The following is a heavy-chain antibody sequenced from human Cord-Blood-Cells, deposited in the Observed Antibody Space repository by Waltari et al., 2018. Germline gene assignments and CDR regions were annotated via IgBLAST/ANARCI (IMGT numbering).Heavy chain of an antibody. Sequence: QVQRVESGGGVVQPGRSLRLSCAASGFTFSRYAMHWVRQAPGKGLEWVAVISYDGSNKYYADSVKGRFTISRDNSKNTLYLQMNGLRAEDTAVYYCAREGRTGVGAFDIWGQGTMVTVSS. CDR2: ISYDGSNK. CDR3: AREGRTGVGAFDI. D-gene: IGHD7-27*01. J-gene: IGHJ3*02. V-gene: IGHV3-30-3*01. CDR1: GFTFSRYA.